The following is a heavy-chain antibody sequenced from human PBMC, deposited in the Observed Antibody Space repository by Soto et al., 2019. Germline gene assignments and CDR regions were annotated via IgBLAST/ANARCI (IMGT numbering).Heavy chain of an antibody. V-gene: IGHV3-7*01. Sequence: EVHLVESGGGLVQPGGSLRLSCAASGFTFSDYWMNWVRQAPGKGLQWVANVKHDGSEKYYVDCVKGRFTISRDNVKNSLYLQMNSLRAEDTAVYYCATGFRYGYLFDYWGQGTLVDVSP. CDR2: VKHDGSEK. D-gene: IGHD5-18*01. CDR1: GFTFSDYW. CDR3: ATGFRYGYLFDY. J-gene: IGHJ4*02.